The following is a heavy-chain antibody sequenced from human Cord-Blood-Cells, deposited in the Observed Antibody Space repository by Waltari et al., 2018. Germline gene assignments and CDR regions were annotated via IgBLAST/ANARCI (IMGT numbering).Heavy chain of an antibody. D-gene: IGHD3-10*01. CDR2: TYYRSKWYN. Sequence: QVQLQQSGPGLVKPSQTLSLTCAIPGDSVSSNSAAWHWIRQVPSRGLQWLGRTYYRSKWYNDYAVSVKSRITINPDTSKNQFSLQLNSVTPEDTAVYYCAREVGGVIKRDDAFDIWGQGTMVTVSS. CDR3: AREVGGVIKRDDAFDI. CDR1: GDSVSSNSAA. J-gene: IGHJ3*02. V-gene: IGHV6-1*01.